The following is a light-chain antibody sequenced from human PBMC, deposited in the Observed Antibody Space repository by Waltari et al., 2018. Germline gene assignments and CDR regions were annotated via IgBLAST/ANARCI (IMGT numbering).Light chain of an antibody. Sequence: SYELTQPPSVSVSPGPTARITCSGDKLGDKYTCWYQQKPGQSPVLVISQDTKRPSGIPERFSGSNSGNTATLTISGTQATDEADYYCQAWDSITVVFGGGTKLTVL. CDR2: QDT. CDR1: KLGDKY. CDR3: QAWDSITVV. J-gene: IGLJ2*01. V-gene: IGLV3-1*01.